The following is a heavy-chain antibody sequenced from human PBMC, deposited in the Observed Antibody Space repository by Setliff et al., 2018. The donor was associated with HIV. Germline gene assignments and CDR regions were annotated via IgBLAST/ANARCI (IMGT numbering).Heavy chain of an antibody. CDR1: GGSISSSSYF. D-gene: IGHD3-3*01. Sequence: SETLSLTCTVSGGSISSSSYFWGWIRQPPGKGLEWIGSIYYSGSTYYKSSLKSRLTISVDTSKNQFSLKVSSVTAADTAMYYCARGGDGYWTGYLLNDWGQGTLVTVSS. V-gene: IGHV4-39*01. CDR3: ARGGDGYWTGYLLND. J-gene: IGHJ4*02. CDR2: IYYSGST.